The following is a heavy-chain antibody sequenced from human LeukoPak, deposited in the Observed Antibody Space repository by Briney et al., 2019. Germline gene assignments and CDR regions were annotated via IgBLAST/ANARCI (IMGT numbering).Heavy chain of an antibody. Sequence: PSETLSLTCTVSGGSISSSSYYWGWIRQPPGKGLEWIGSIYYSGSTYYNPSLKSRVTISVDTSKNQFSLKLSSVTAADTAVYYCARSWSSSLPFAYWGQGTLVTVSS. V-gene: IGHV4-39*07. CDR1: GGSISSSSYY. J-gene: IGHJ4*02. D-gene: IGHD6-13*01. CDR2: IYYSGST. CDR3: ARSWSSSLPFAY.